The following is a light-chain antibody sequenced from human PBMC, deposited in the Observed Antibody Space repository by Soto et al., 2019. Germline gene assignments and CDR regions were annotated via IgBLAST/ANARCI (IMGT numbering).Light chain of an antibody. V-gene: IGLV2-14*01. CDR1: SSDIRGYDY. Sequence: QSALTQPASVSGSPGQSITLSCTGTSSDIRGYDYVSWYQRHPGKAPKLIIYDVNNRPSGVSNRFSGSKSGNTASLTISGLQAEDEADYYCTSYASGSSHVVFGGGTMVTVL. J-gene: IGLJ2*01. CDR2: DVN. CDR3: TSYASGSSHVV.